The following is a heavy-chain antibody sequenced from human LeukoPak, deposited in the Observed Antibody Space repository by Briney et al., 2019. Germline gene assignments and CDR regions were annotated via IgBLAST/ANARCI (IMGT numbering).Heavy chain of an antibody. Sequence: PGGSLRLSCAASGFTFSSYGMHWVRQAPGKGLEWVAALSYDGSNKYYADSVKGRFTISRDNSKNTLYLQMNSLRAEDTAVYYCAKRGDSSGYAFDIRGQGTMVTVSS. CDR3: AKRGDSSGYAFDI. CDR1: GFTFSSYG. CDR2: LSYDGSNK. D-gene: IGHD3-22*01. J-gene: IGHJ3*02. V-gene: IGHV3-30*18.